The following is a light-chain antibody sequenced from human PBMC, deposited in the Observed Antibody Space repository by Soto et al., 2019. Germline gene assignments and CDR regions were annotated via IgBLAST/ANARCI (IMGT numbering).Light chain of an antibody. J-gene: IGLJ1*01. CDR2: EVS. V-gene: IGLV2-14*01. CDR3: GSYTGSIYV. CDR1: SSDVGGYKF. Sequence: QSALTQPASVSGSPGQSITISCTGTSSDVGGYKFVSWYQQHPGKAPKLMIYEVSNRPSGVSSRFSGSKSGNTASLTISGLQADDEADYYCGSYTGSIYVFGNGNKVSV.